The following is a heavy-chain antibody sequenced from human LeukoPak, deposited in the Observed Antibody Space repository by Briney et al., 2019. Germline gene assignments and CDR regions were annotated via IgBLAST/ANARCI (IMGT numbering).Heavy chain of an antibody. CDR2: IRSKAYGGTT. CDR1: GFTFGDYA. Sequence: GGSLRLSCTASGFTFGDYAMSWVRQAPGKGLEWVGFIRSKAYGGTTEYAASVKGRFTISRDDSKSIAYLQMNSLKTEDTAVYYCARDGVGAPTGGYYFDYWGQGTLVTVSS. V-gene: IGHV3-49*04. CDR3: ARDGVGAPTGGYYFDY. J-gene: IGHJ4*02. D-gene: IGHD1-26*01.